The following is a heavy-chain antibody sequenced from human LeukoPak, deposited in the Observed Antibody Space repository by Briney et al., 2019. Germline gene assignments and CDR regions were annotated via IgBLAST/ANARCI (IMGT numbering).Heavy chain of an antibody. Sequence: PGGSLRLSCAASGFTFSSYAMSWVRQAPGKGLEWVSAISGSGGSTYYADSVKGRFTISRDNSKNTLYLQMNSLRAEDTAVYCCAKGAAIQGYYYYMDVWSKGTTVTVSS. CDR2: ISGSGGST. D-gene: IGHD2-2*01. CDR1: GFTFSSYA. CDR3: AKGAAIQGYYYYMDV. V-gene: IGHV3-23*01. J-gene: IGHJ6*03.